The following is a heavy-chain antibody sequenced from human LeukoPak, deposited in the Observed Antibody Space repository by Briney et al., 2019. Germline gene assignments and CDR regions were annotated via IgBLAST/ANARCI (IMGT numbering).Heavy chain of an antibody. CDR3: AKVAYSSGWYYYYYMDV. CDR2: ISYDGSNK. Sequence: GRSLRPSCAASGFTFSSYGVHWVRQAPGKWLGWVAAISYDGSNKSYADSVKGRFTISRDNSKTTLYLQMNSLRAEDTAVYYCAKVAYSSGWYYYYYMDVWGKGTTVTVSS. CDR1: GFTFSSYG. J-gene: IGHJ6*03. V-gene: IGHV3-30*18. D-gene: IGHD6-19*01.